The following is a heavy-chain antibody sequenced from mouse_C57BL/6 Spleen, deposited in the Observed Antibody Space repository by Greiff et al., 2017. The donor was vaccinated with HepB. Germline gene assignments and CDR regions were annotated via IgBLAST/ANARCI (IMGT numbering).Heavy chain of an antibody. J-gene: IGHJ3*01. CDR3: ARGSSGPPWFAY. Sequence: QVQLQQSGPELVKPGASVKISCKASGYAFSSSWMNWVKQRPGKGLEWIGRIYPGDGDTNYNGKFKGKATLTTDKSTSTAYMQLSSLTSEDSAVYFCARGSSGPPWFAYWGQGTLVTVSA. V-gene: IGHV1-82*01. CDR2: IYPGDGDT. D-gene: IGHD3-2*02. CDR1: GYAFSSSW.